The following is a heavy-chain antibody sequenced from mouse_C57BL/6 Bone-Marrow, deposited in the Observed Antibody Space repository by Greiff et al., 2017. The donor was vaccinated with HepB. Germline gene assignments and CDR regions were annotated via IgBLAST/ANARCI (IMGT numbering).Heavy chain of an antibody. V-gene: IGHV1-82*01. J-gene: IGHJ3*01. CDR3: ARSVNDGYYGGFAY. D-gene: IGHD2-3*01. CDR2: IYPGDGDT. CDR1: GYAFSSSW. Sequence: LQESGPELVKPGASVKISCKASGYAFSSSWMNWVKQRPGKGLEWIGRIYPGDGDTNYNEKFKSKATLTVDTSSSTAYMQLSSLTSEDSAVYYCARSVNDGYYGGFAYWGQGTLVTVSA.